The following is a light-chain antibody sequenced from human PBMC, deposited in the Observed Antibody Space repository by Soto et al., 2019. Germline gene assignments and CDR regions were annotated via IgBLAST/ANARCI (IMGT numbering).Light chain of an antibody. CDR3: GTWDSSLSGGV. V-gene: IGLV2-14*01. CDR1: SSDIGAYDY. Sequence: QSVLTQPASLSGSPGQSITISCTGTSSDIGAYDYVSWFQQHPGKAPKLMISEVNNRPSGVSNRFSGSKSGNTAYLTISGLQTGDEADYYCGTWDSSLSGGVFGGGTKLTVL. J-gene: IGLJ2*01. CDR2: EVN.